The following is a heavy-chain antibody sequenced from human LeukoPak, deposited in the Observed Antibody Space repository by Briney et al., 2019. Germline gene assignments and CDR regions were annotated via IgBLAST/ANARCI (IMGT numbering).Heavy chain of an antibody. CDR3: ARSTYSGSSYDC. J-gene: IGHJ4*02. CDR1: GFTFSSYW. CDR2: IKSDGSST. D-gene: IGHD1-26*01. Sequence: GGSLRLSCAAPGFTFSSYWMHWVRQVPGKGLVWVSRIKSDGSSTTYADSVKGRFTISRDNAKNTLYLQMSSLRAEDTAVYYCARSTYSGSSYDCWGQGTLVTVSS. V-gene: IGHV3-74*01.